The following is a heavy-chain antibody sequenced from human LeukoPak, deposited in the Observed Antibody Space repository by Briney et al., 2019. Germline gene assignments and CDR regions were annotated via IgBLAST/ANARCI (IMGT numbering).Heavy chain of an antibody. Sequence: SETLSLTCTVSGGSISSGGYYWSWIRQHPGKGLEWIGYIYYSGSTYYNPPLKSRVTISVDTSKNQFSLKLSSVTAADTAVYYCARGATYYDFWSGYEGDAFDIWGQGTMVTVSS. V-gene: IGHV4-31*03. CDR3: ARGATYYDFWSGYEGDAFDI. CDR1: GGSISSGGYY. J-gene: IGHJ3*02. D-gene: IGHD3-3*01. CDR2: IYYSGST.